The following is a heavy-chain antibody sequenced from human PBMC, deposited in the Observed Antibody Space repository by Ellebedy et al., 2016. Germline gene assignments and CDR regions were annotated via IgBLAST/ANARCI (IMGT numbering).Heavy chain of an antibody. CDR3: ARDHNWGFDY. CDR1: GFTFSTYS. CDR2: VSSTYDI. D-gene: IGHD7-27*01. J-gene: IGHJ4*02. V-gene: IGHV3-48*01. Sequence: GGSLRLSCAASGFTFSTYSMNWVRQAPGKGLEWVSYVSSTYDIYYADSVKGRFTISRDNAKNSLYLQMNSLRAEDTAVYYCARDHNWGFDYWGQGTLVTVSS.